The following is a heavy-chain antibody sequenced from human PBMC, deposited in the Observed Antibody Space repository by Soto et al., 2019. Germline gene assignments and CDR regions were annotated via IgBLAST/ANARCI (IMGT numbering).Heavy chain of an antibody. CDR1: GGTFSSYA. J-gene: IGHJ5*02. CDR2: IIPIFGTA. V-gene: IGHV1-69*06. Sequence: QVQLVQSGAEVKKPGSSVKVSCKASGGTFSSYAISWVRQAPGQGLEWMGGIIPIFGTANYAQKFQGRVTITADKSTSTAYMELSSVRSEDTAGYYCARVVVVAARGYGWFDPWGQGTLVTGSS. CDR3: ARVVVVAARGYGWFDP. D-gene: IGHD2-15*01.